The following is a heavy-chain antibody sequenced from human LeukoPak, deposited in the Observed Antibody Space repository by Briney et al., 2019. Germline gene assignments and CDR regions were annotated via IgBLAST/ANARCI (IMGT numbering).Heavy chain of an antibody. CDR2: ISYDGSNK. J-gene: IGHJ4*02. CDR3: AKDPQPAMVRGVLDY. V-gene: IGHV3-30*18. Sequence: GRSLRLSCAASGFTFSSYGMHWVRQAPGKGLEWVAVISYDGSNKYYADPVKGRFTISRDNSKNTLYLQMNSLRAEDTAVYYCAKDPQPAMVRGVLDYWGQGTLVTVSS. CDR1: GFTFSSYG. D-gene: IGHD3-10*01.